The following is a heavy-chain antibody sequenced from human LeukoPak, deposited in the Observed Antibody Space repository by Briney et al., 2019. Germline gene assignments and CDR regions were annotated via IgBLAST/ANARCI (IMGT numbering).Heavy chain of an antibody. V-gene: IGHV1-2*06. D-gene: IGHD6-13*01. CDR2: INPNSGGT. CDR1: GYTFTGYY. J-gene: IGHJ4*02. Sequence: ASXXVXCKASGYTFTGYYMHWVRQAPGQGLEWMGRINPNSGGTNYAQKFQGRVTMTRDTSISTAYMELSRLRSDDTAVYYCARGNRYSSSQFDYWGQGTLVTVSS. CDR3: ARGNRYSSSQFDY.